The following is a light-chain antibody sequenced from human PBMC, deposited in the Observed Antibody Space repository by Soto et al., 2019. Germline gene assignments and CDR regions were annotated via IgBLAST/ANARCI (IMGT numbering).Light chain of an antibody. V-gene: IGKV1-5*01. CDR2: DAS. J-gene: IGKJ2*01. Sequence: DIQLTQSQSTLSASVGDRVTITCRASESITTWLAWYQQKPGKAPKVLIHDASTLESGVPSRFSGSGSVTEFALTINCLEREDFAVYFCQQYCDPLLYTFGQGTKVEI. CDR1: ESITTW. CDR3: QQYCDPLLYT.